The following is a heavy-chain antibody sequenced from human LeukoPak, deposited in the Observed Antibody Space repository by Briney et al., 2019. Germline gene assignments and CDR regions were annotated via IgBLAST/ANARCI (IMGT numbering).Heavy chain of an antibody. CDR2: IYHSGST. D-gene: IGHD3-10*01. V-gene: IGHV4-30-2*01. CDR3: ARGTVRGVSEYFQH. Sequence: SETLSLTCAVSGGSISSGGYSWSWIRQPPGKGLEWIGYIYHSGSTYYNPSLKSRVTISVDRSKNQFSLKLSSVTAADTAVYYCARGTVRGVSEYFQHWGQGTLVTVSS. J-gene: IGHJ1*01. CDR1: GGSISSGGYS.